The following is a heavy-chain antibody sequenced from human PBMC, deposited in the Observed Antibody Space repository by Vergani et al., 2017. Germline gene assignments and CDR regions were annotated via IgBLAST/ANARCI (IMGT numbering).Heavy chain of an antibody. J-gene: IGHJ4*02. D-gene: IGHD2-21*01. CDR2: IDRNYGVK. CDR3: ADLYGDDGFSPF. V-gene: IGHV3-9*01. Sequence: VQLVESGGGLVKPGGSLRLSGAASGFTFQAFAFHWVRQVSGRGLEWVSGIDRNYGVKNGNSFEGRFSISRDNAKNTVYLQINSLRAEDTAFYYCADLYGDDGFSPFWGQGTLVTVSS. CDR1: GFTFQAFA.